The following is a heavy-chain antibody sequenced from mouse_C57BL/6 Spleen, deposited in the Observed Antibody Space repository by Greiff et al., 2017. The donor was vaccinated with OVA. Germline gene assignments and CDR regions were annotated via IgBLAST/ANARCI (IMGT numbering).Heavy chain of an antibody. Sequence: EVMLVESGGGLVKPGGSLKLSCAASGFTFSSYAMSWVRQTPEKRLEWVATISAGGSYTYYPDNVKGRFTISRDNAKNNLYLQMSHLKSEDTAMYYCARDRDGNYAMDYWGQGTSVTVSS. CDR3: ARDRDGNYAMDY. CDR2: ISAGGSYT. V-gene: IGHV5-4*01. J-gene: IGHJ4*01. D-gene: IGHD2-1*01. CDR1: GFTFSSYA.